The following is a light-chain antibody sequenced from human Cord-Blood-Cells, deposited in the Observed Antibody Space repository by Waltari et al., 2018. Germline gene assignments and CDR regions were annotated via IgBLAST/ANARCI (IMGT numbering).Light chain of an antibody. V-gene: IGLV2-23*01. CDR2: EGS. CDR1: SDVGSYNL. Sequence: SDVGSYNLVSWYQQHPGKAPKLMIYEGSKRPSGVSNRFSGSKSGNTASLTISGLQAEDEADYYCCSYAGSSTSLYVFGTGTKVTVL. J-gene: IGLJ1*01. CDR3: CSYAGSSTSLYV.